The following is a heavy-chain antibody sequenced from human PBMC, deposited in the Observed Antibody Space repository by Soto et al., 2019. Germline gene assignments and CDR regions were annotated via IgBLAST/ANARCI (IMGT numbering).Heavy chain of an antibody. J-gene: IGHJ6*02. CDR3: ARDRRDISVLDV. CDR1: GFTFSSYS. D-gene: IGHD3-9*01. Sequence: PGGSLRLSCAASGFTFSSYSMNWVRQAPGKGLEWVSSISSSSSYIYYADSVKGRFTISRDNAKNSLYLQMNSLRAEDTAVYYCARDRRDISVLDVWGQGTTVTVSS. V-gene: IGHV3-21*01. CDR2: ISSSSSYI.